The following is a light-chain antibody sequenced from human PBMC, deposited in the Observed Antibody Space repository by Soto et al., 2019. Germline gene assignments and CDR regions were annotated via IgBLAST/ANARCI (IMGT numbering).Light chain of an antibody. CDR1: QSISSN. CDR3: QQYNNWHLT. V-gene: IGKV3-15*01. CDR2: GAS. Sequence: DIVMTQSPATLSVSPGERATLSCRASQSISSNLAWYQQKPGQAPRLLIDGASTRATGISARFSGSGSGTEFTLTISSLQSEDLAVYYCQQYNNWHLTFGQGTRLEIK. J-gene: IGKJ5*01.